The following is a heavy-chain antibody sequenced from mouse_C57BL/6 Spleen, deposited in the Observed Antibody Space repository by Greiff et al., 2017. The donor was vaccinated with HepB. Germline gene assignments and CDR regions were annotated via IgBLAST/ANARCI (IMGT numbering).Heavy chain of an antibody. V-gene: IGHV1-72*01. CDR2: IDPNSGGT. CDR3: ARGGLYYGYGRMYSYFDY. CDR1: GYTFTSYW. D-gene: IGHD2-2*01. J-gene: IGHJ2*01. Sequence: VQLQQSGAELVKPGASVKLSCKASGYTFTSYWMHWVKQRPGRGLEWIGRIDPNSGGTKYNEKFKSKATLTVDKPSSTAYMQLSSLTSEDSAVYYCARGGLYYGYGRMYSYFDYWGQGTTLTVSS.